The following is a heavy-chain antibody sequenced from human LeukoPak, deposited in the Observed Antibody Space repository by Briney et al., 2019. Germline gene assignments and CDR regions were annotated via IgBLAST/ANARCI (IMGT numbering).Heavy chain of an antibody. CDR1: GLSLTSIS. D-gene: IGHD3-10*01. CDR2: ISPDGGRT. V-gene: IGHV3-21*06. CDR3: TRDLPVPSLVRGIIIHGLIDY. J-gene: IGHJ4*02. Sequence: GGPLSLSYEVRGLSLTSISMMWPGLAPGRGLEWVLPISPDGGRTYHADSVKGRFSASRDNAKSSLYLQMNSLRAEDTAVYYCTRDLPVPSLVRGIIIHGLIDYWGQGTLVTVSS.